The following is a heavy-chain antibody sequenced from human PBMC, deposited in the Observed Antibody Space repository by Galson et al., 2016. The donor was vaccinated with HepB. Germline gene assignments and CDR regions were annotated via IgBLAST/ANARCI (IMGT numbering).Heavy chain of an antibody. J-gene: IGHJ4*02. CDR2: ISGSGGGT. CDR3: AKRDQIGGDY. CDR1: GFTFTTFA. Sequence: SLRLSCAASGFTFTTFAMNWVRQAPGKGLEWVSAISGSGGGTFYADSVKGRFTISRDNSKNTLYLQMNSLSAEDTAVYYCAKRDQIGGDYWGQGTLVTVSS. V-gene: IGHV3-23*01. D-gene: IGHD3-10*01.